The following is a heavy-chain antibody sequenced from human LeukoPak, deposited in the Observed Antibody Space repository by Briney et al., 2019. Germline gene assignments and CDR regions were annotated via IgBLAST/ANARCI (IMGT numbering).Heavy chain of an antibody. Sequence: ASVKVSCKASGGTFSNYAINWVRQAPGQGLEWMGGITPIFGTPNYLQKFQGRVTITADKSTRTAYMELSRLRSEDTAIYYCARASSDDTAMATPFAYWGQATLVTVSS. CDR1: GGTFSNYA. J-gene: IGHJ4*02. V-gene: IGHV1-69*06. CDR3: ARASSDDTAMATPFAY. D-gene: IGHD5-18*01. CDR2: ITPIFGTP.